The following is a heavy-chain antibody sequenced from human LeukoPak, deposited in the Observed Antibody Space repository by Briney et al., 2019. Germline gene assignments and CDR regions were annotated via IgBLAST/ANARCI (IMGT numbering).Heavy chain of an antibody. CDR3: ARAADYGDYADY. J-gene: IGHJ4*02. CDR2: IIPIFGTA. CDR1: GGTFSSYA. Sequence: SVKVSCKASGGTFSSYAISWVRQAPGQGLEWMGGIIPIFGTANYAQKFQGRVTITADESTSTAYTELRSLRSDDTAVYYCARAADYGDYADYWGQGTLVTVSS. V-gene: IGHV1-69*13. D-gene: IGHD3-16*01.